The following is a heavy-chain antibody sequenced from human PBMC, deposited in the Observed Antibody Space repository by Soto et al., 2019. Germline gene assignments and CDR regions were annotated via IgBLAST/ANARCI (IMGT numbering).Heavy chain of an antibody. CDR2: VFQTGST. CDR3: TSLYYSRNS. CDR1: GGSISSSTYY. J-gene: IGHJ4*02. V-gene: IGHV4-39*01. D-gene: IGHD1-26*01. Sequence: PSETLSLTCTVSGGSISSSTYYWACNHQPPGERLEWIGGVFQTGSTYYNPSLESRVTIPVNTSKYQFSLNLTSVTAKYTSIDYCTSLYYSRNSCGQVTLGTVAS.